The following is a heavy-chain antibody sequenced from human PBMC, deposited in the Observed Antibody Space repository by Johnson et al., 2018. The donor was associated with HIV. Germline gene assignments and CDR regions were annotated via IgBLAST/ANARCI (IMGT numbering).Heavy chain of an antibody. V-gene: IGHV3-NL1*01. CDR1: GFTFSTSV. Sequence: QVQLVESGGGVVQPGTSLRLSCAPSGFTFSTSVMHWVRRAPGKGLEWVSVIYSGGSTYYADSVKGRFTISRDNAKNSLYLQMNSLASEDTAVYYCAKNRDYGDGDGFDMWGQGTMVTVSS. J-gene: IGHJ3*02. CDR2: IYSGGST. D-gene: IGHD4-17*01. CDR3: AKNRDYGDGDGFDM.